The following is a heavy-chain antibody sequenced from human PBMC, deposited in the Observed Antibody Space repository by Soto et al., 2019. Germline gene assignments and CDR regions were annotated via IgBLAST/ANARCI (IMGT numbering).Heavy chain of an antibody. V-gene: IGHV4-31*03. CDR1: GHSLSSGGYY. CDR3: ARDWGSSGWPN. CDR2: IYFTGST. D-gene: IGHD6-19*01. Sequence: SETLSLTCTVSGHSLSSGGYYWSWIRQHPGKGLERVGYIYFTGSTLYNPSLKSRLAMSLDTSKNQFSLRLTSVTAADTAVYFCARDWGSSGWPNWGQGTLVTVSS. J-gene: IGHJ4*02.